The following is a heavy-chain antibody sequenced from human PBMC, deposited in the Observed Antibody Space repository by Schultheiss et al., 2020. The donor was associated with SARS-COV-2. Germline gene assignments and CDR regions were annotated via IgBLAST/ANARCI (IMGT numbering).Heavy chain of an antibody. CDR1: GYTSTSYG. V-gene: IGHV1-18*01. D-gene: IGHD2-2*01. CDR2: ISAYNQKT. CDR3: ASSYCSSATCHGFYYYYGLDV. Sequence: ASVKVSCKASGYTSTSYGITWVRQAPGQGLEWMGWISAYNQKTDYAQSLQGRVTMTTDTSTSTVYMELRSLRSGDTAVYFCASSYCSSATCHGFYYYYGLDVWGQGTTVTVSS. J-gene: IGHJ6*02.